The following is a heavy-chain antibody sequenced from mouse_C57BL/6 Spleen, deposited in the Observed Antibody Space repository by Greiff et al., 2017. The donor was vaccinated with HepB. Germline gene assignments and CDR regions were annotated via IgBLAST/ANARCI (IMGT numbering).Heavy chain of an antibody. CDR1: GYTFTSYW. Sequence: QVQLQQPGAELVKPGASVKLSCKASGYTFTSYWMQWVKQRPGQGLEWIGEIDPSDSYTNYNQKFKGKATLTVDTSSSTAYLQLSSLTSEDSAVYYCAILRGRDYFDYWGQGTTLTVSS. V-gene: IGHV1-50*01. CDR3: AILRGRDYFDY. J-gene: IGHJ2*01. D-gene: IGHD1-1*01. CDR2: IDPSDSYT.